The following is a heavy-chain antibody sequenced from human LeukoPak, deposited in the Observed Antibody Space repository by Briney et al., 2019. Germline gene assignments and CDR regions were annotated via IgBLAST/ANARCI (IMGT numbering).Heavy chain of an antibody. J-gene: IGHJ5*02. CDR3: TKEGLPSGSSWSAWFDP. Sequence: GGSLRLSCAASGFTFSSYAMHWVRQAPGKGLEWAAVIANDGKTTYYADSVKSRFTISRDNSKNTLYLQMNSLRAEDTAVYYCTKEGLPSGSSWSAWFDPWGQGTLVTVSS. V-gene: IGHV3-30*04. CDR1: GFTFSSYA. D-gene: IGHD3-10*01. CDR2: IANDGKTT.